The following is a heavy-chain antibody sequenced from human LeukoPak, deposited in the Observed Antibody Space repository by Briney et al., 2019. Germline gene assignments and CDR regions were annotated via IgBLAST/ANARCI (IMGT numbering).Heavy chain of an antibody. J-gene: IGHJ4*02. CDR1: GGSITNGGYY. D-gene: IGHD1-26*01. V-gene: IGHV4-61*02. Sequence: SETLSLTCTVSGGSITNGGYYWRWIRQPAGKGLEWIVRIYTTGSTNYNPSLKSRVTISLHTSKNQFSLKLSSASAEDTALYYCARERLGGSYYRPVEYWGQGTLVTVSS. CDR2: IYTTGST. CDR3: ARERLGGSYYRPVEY.